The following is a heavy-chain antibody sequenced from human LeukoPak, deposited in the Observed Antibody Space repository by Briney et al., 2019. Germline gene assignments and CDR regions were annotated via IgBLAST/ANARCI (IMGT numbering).Heavy chain of an antibody. J-gene: IGHJ4*02. CDR1: GGSFSGYY. D-gene: IGHD2-15*01. Sequence: SETLSLTCAVYGGSFSGYYWSWIRQPPGKGLEWIGEINHSGSTNYNPSLKSRVTISVDTSKNQFSLKLSSVTAADTAMYYCARGLWCSGGSCYADGDYWGQGTLVTVSS. V-gene: IGHV4-34*01. CDR2: INHSGST. CDR3: ARGLWCSGGSCYADGDY.